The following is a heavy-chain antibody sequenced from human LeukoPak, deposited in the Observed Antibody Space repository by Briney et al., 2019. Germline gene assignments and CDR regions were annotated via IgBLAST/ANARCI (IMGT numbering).Heavy chain of an antibody. D-gene: IGHD1-1*01. CDR1: GGSISSGGYY. Sequence: PSQTLSLTCTVSGGSISSGGYYWSWIRQHPGKGLEWVGYIYYIGSTYYNPSLKSRVTMSVDPSENQFSLKLSSVTAADTAVYYCARRGKQTYPPYYGMDVWGQGTTVTVSS. CDR3: ARRGKQTYPPYYGMDV. CDR2: IYYIGST. J-gene: IGHJ6*02. V-gene: IGHV4-31*03.